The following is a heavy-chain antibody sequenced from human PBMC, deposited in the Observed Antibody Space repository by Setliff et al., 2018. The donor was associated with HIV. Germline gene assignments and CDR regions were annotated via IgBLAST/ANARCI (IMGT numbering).Heavy chain of an antibody. CDR1: GGSISSNNW. J-gene: IGHJ4*02. D-gene: IGHD3-22*01. CDR3: ARSSTPDSSAYYPDY. CDR2: IYHGGST. Sequence: SQTLSLTCAVSGGSISSNNWWSWVRQPPGKGLEWIGEIYHGGSTNYNSSLKSRVTISVDKSKNQFSLKLSSVTAADTAVYYCARSSTPDSSAYYPDYWGQGTLVTVSS. V-gene: IGHV4-4*02.